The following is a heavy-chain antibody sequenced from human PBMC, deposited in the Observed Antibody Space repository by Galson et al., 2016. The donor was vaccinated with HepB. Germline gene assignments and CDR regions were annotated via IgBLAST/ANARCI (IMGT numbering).Heavy chain of an antibody. CDR3: AKVAPDYDFWSGYTVHYYFDY. CDR2: ISGSGGST. CDR1: GFTVSNYY. V-gene: IGHV3-23*01. Sequence: SLRLSCAASGFTVSNYYMSWVRQAPGKGLEWVSGISGSGGSTYYADSVKGRFTISRDNSKNTLYLQMNSLRAEDTAVYYCAKVAPDYDFWSGYTVHYYFDYWGQGTLVTVSS. D-gene: IGHD3-3*01. J-gene: IGHJ4*02.